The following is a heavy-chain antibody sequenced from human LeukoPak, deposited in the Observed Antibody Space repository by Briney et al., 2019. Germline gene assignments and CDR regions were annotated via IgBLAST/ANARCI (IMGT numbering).Heavy chain of an antibody. CDR1: GFTFSSYT. Sequence: AGGSLRLSCAASGFTFSSYTMNWVRQAPGKGLEWVSSISSSSGYIYYADSVKGRFTVSRNNAKNSLYLQMDSLRAEDTAVYYCARDLRGNDAFDIWGQGTMVTVSS. J-gene: IGHJ3*02. V-gene: IGHV3-21*04. CDR3: ARDLRGNDAFDI. CDR2: ISSSSGYI.